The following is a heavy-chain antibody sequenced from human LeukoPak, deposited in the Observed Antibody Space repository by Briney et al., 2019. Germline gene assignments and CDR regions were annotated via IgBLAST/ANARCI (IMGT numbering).Heavy chain of an antibody. CDR3: ARAHIVVVPAAMGGWFDP. Sequence: PSQTLSLTCTVSGGSISSGGYYWSWIRQHPGKGLEWIGYIYYSGSTYYNPSLKSRVTISVDTSKNQFSLKLSSVTAADTAVHYCARAHIVVVPAAMGGWFDPWGQGTLVTVSS. D-gene: IGHD2-2*01. J-gene: IGHJ5*02. CDR2: IYYSGST. CDR1: GGSISSGGYY. V-gene: IGHV4-31*03.